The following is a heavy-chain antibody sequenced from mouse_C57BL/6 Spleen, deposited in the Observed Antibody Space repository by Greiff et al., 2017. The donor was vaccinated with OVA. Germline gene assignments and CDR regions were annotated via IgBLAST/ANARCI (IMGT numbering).Heavy chain of an antibody. CDR3: AREAYPQRGLYDYDDYFDD. CDR2: INPYNGDT. Sequence: VQLQQSGPELVKPGDSVKISCKASGYSFTGYFMNWVMQSHGKSLEWIGRINPYNGDTFYNQKFKGKATLTVDKSSSTAHMELRSLTSEDSAVYYCAREAYPQRGLYDYDDYFDDWGQGTTLTVSS. J-gene: IGHJ2*01. V-gene: IGHV1-20*01. CDR1: GYSFTGYF. D-gene: IGHD2-4*01.